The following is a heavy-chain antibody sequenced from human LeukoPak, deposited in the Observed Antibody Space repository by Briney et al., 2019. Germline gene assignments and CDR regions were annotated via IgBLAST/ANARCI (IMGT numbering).Heavy chain of an antibody. J-gene: IGHJ4*02. Sequence: GGSLRLSCAASGFTFSSYAMSWVRQAPGKGLEWVSAISGSGGSTYYADSVKGRFTISRDNSKNTLYLQMNSLRAEDTAVYYCARDRGPLTGGGYWGQGTLVAVSS. D-gene: IGHD7-27*01. CDR1: GFTFSSYA. CDR3: ARDRGPLTGGGY. V-gene: IGHV3-23*01. CDR2: ISGSGGST.